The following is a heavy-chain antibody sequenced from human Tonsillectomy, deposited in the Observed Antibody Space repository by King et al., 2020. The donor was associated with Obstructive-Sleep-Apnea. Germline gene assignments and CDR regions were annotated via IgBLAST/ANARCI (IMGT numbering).Heavy chain of an antibody. V-gene: IGHV4-4*07. CDR2: MYTSGST. CDR3: ARGTAIVGATSRAFDI. CDR1: GASISSYC. D-gene: IGHD1-26*01. Sequence: VQLQESGPGLVKPSETLSLTCTVSGASISSYCLGWILQSAGEGLEWIGRMYTSGSTNYNPPLKSRVTMSVDTSKNQFSLKLNSCTAADTAVYYFARGTAIVGATSRAFDIWGQGTKVTVSS. J-gene: IGHJ3*02.